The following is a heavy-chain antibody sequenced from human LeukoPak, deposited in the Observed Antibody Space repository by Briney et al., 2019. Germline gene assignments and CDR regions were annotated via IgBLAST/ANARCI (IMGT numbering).Heavy chain of an antibody. D-gene: IGHD2-2*01. V-gene: IGHV4-4*07. CDR3: AREVVPAAGRYYYYYGMDV. Sequence: PSETLSLTCTVSGGSISSYYWSWIRQPAGKGLEWIGRIYTRGSNNYNPSLKSRVTMSVDTSKNQFSLKLSSVTAADTAVYYCAREVVPAAGRYYYYYGMDVWGQGTTVTVSS. CDR1: GGSISSYY. CDR2: IYTRGSN. J-gene: IGHJ6*02.